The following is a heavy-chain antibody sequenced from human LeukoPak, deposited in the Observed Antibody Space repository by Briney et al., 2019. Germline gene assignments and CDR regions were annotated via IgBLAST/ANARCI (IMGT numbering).Heavy chain of an antibody. CDR1: GGSISSYY. CDR3: ARHYKYRGSQAFDI. J-gene: IGHJ3*02. Sequence: SETLSLTCTVSGGSISSYYWSWIRQPPGKGLEWIGSVYYSGSTYYNPSFKSRVTVSVDTSKNQFSLKLSSVTAADTAVYYCARHYKYRGSQAFDIWGQGTVVTVSS. D-gene: IGHD3-10*01. CDR2: VYYSGST. V-gene: IGHV4-59*05.